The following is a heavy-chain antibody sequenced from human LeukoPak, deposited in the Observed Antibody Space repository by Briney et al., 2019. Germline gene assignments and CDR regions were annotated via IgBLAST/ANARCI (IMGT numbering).Heavy chain of an antibody. V-gene: IGHV3-21*01. CDR2: ISSSSSYI. CDR1: GFTFSSYS. J-gene: IGHJ4*02. Sequence: GGSLRLSCAASGFTFSSYSMNWVRQAPGKGLEWVSSISSSSSYIYYADSVKGRFTISRDNAKNSLYLQMNSLRAEDTAVYYCARQTGAPITRPFDYWGQGTLVTVSS. CDR3: ARQTGAPITRPFDY. D-gene: IGHD5-24*01.